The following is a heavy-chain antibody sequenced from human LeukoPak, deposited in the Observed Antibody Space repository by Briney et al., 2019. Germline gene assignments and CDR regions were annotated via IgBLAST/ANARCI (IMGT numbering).Heavy chain of an antibody. J-gene: IGHJ3*02. V-gene: IGHV5-51*01. Sequence: GESLKISCKGSGYSFTSYWIGWVRQMPGKGLEWMGIIYPGDSDTRYSPSFQGQVTISADKSISTAYLQWSSLKASDTAMYYCARHKEEDSSGYYLGAFDIWGQGTMVTASS. CDR1: GYSFTSYW. D-gene: IGHD3-22*01. CDR3: ARHKEEDSSGYYLGAFDI. CDR2: IYPGDSDT.